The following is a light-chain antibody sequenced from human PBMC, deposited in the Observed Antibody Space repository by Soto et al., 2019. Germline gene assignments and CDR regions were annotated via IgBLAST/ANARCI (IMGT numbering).Light chain of an antibody. V-gene: IGLV2-8*01. Sequence: QSALTQPPSASGSPGQSVTISCTGTSSDVGAYKYVSWYQQYSGKAPKLMIYEVSKRPSGVPDRFSGSKSGNTASLTVSGLQAEDEADYYCTSYVGSNIWVFGGGTTVTVL. CDR2: EVS. J-gene: IGLJ3*02. CDR1: SSDVGAYKY. CDR3: TSYVGSNIWV.